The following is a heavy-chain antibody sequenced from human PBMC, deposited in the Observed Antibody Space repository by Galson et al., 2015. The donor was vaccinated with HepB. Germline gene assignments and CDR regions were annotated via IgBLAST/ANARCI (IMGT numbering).Heavy chain of an antibody. Sequence: SVKVSCKASGYTFTSYGISWVRQAPGQGLEWMGWINTYNGNTIYAQKLQGRVTMTTDTSTSTAYMELWSLRSDDTAVYYCARDLGPSIAGFGYWGQGTLVTVSS. CDR1: GYTFTSYG. V-gene: IGHV1-18*01. CDR3: ARDLGPSIAGFGY. J-gene: IGHJ4*02. CDR2: INTYNGNT. D-gene: IGHD6-6*01.